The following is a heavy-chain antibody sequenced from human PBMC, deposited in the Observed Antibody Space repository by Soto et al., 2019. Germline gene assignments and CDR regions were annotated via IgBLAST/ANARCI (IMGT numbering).Heavy chain of an antibody. CDR3: ARARSDSAGSSFGRRMDV. Sequence: QVQLQESGPGLVKSSETLSLICFVSGEALGSGQSYWNWIRQAPGKGLEWIGHTFVTGAPKYSASLKSRLTMSVETSKSQISLTLTSVTAADSATYFCARARSDSAGSSFGRRMDVWGQGTTVTVSS. CDR2: TFVTGAP. J-gene: IGHJ6*02. D-gene: IGHD3-10*01. V-gene: IGHV4-61*01. CDR1: GEALGSGQSY.